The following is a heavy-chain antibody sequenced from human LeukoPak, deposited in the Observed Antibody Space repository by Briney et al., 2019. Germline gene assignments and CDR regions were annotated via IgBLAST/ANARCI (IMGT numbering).Heavy chain of an antibody. D-gene: IGHD3-10*01. J-gene: IGHJ4*02. Sequence: GGSLRLSCAASGFTFSSYSMNWVRQAPGKGLEWVSSISRSSSYIYYADSVKGRFTISRDNAKNSLYLQMNSLGAEDTAVYYCARDLESGFGELLWGHYFDYWGQGTLVTVSS. V-gene: IGHV3-21*01. CDR2: ISRSSSYI. CDR1: GFTFSSYS. CDR3: ARDLESGFGELLWGHYFDY.